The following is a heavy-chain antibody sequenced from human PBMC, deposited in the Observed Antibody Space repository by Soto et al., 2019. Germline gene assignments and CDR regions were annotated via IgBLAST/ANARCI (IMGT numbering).Heavy chain of an antibody. CDR2: ISYDGSNK. J-gene: IGHJ6*02. CDR3: ARDGNLSGMDV. V-gene: IGHV3-30-3*01. D-gene: IGHD1-1*01. Sequence: GGSLRLSCASSGFTFSSYAMHLVRQAPGKGLEWVAVISYDGSNKYYADSVKGRFTISRDNSKNTLYLQMNSLRAEDTAVYYCARDGNLSGMDVWGQGTTVTVSS. CDR1: GFTFSSYA.